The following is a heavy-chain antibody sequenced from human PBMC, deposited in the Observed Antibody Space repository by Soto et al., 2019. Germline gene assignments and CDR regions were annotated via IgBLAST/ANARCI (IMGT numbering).Heavy chain of an antibody. V-gene: IGHV3-23*01. CDR2: ISYSGGST. CDR1: GLTFNNYA. CDR3: AKLGSGSYLYFFDY. J-gene: IGHJ4*02. D-gene: IGHD1-26*01. Sequence: GGSLRLSCAASGLTFNNYAMSWVRQAPGKGLEWVSTISYSGGSTYHADSVKGRFTISRDNSKNTLYLQMNSLRAEDTAVYYCAKLGSGSYLYFFDYWGQGTLVTVSS.